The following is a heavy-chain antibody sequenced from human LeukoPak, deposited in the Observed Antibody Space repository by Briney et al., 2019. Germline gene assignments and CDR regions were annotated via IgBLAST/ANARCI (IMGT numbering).Heavy chain of an antibody. V-gene: IGHV4-4*07. J-gene: IGHJ6*03. D-gene: IGHD3-22*01. Sequence: PSETLSLTCTVSGGSISSYYWTWIRQPAGKGLEWIGRIYSSGSTDYNPSLKSRVTMSVDTSKNQFSLNLSSVTAADTAVYYCAKCFYDSSGYYMDVWGKGTTVTVSS. CDR1: GGSISSYY. CDR2: IYSSGST. CDR3: AKCFYDSSGYYMDV.